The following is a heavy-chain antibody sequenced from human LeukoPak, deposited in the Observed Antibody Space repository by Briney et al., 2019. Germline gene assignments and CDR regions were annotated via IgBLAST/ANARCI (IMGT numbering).Heavy chain of an antibody. J-gene: IGHJ4*02. D-gene: IGHD6-19*01. CDR2: IKPHDGST. CDR1: GDTFTSQY. CDR3: ARNNVGSSGWTGLGF. Sequence: GSVRVSCRAFGDTFTSQYIQWVRQAPGQGLEWMGLIKPHDGSTFYAQSLQGRVTLTRDTSTSTVYMDLSSLRSEDTAIYFCARNNVGSSGWTGLGFWGQGTLVTVSS. V-gene: IGHV1-46*04.